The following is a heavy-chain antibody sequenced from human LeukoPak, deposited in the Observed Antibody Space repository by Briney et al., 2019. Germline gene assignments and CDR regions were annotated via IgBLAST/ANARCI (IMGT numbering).Heavy chain of an antibody. CDR2: INPEKRDT. Sequence: GASVTVPCKSSGYTFTGYAIHWVRHAPGQGLEWMGWINPEKRDTGYAHKFQGRVTMTSDTSISTAYMELSSLRSDDTAVYYCAKKVRGPSYPLDFWGQGTLVTVSS. J-gene: IGHJ4*02. CDR3: AKKVRGPSYPLDF. D-gene: IGHD1-26*01. V-gene: IGHV1-2*02. CDR1: GYTFTGYA.